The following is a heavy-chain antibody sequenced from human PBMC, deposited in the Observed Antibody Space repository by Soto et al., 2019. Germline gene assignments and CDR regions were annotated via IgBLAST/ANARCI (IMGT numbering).Heavy chain of an antibody. J-gene: IGHJ4*02. V-gene: IGHV3-74*01. CDR3: ARVLRGRGSSTFDY. CDR1: GFIFSGHW. CDR2: INGDGSST. Sequence: EVQLVESGGGLVHPGGSLRLSCAASGFIFSGHWMHWVRQPPGKGLEWVSRINGDGSSTSYADSVGGRDTISRDDGKNTLDLQMNDLRPEDTALYYCARVLRGRGSSTFDYWGQGTLVTVSS. D-gene: IGHD1-26*01.